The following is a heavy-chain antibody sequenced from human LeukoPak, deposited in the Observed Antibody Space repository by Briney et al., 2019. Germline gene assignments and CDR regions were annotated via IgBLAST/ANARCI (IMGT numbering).Heavy chain of an antibody. V-gene: IGHV3-48*04. CDR3: ARVALWFGEYPAGYFDY. D-gene: IGHD3-10*01. CDR1: GFTFSSYS. J-gene: IGHJ4*02. Sequence: GGSLRLSCAASGFTFSSYSMNWVRQAPGKGLEWVSYISSSSSTIYYADSVKGRFTISRDNAKNSLYLQMNSLRAEDTAVYYCARVALWFGEYPAGYFDYWGQGTLATVSS. CDR2: ISSSSSTI.